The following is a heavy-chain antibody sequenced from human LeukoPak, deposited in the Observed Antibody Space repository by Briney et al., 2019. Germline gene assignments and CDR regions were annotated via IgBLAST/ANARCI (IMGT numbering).Heavy chain of an antibody. CDR2: IYYSGST. Sequence: SETLSLTCTVSGVSISSSSYYWGWIRQPPGKGLEWVGSIYYSGSTYYNPSLKSRVTISVDTSKNQFSLKLSSVTAADTALYYCAYSGSYGHLGYWGQGIPVTVSS. D-gene: IGHD1-26*01. V-gene: IGHV4-39*01. CDR1: GVSISSSSYY. J-gene: IGHJ4*02. CDR3: AYSGSYGHLGY.